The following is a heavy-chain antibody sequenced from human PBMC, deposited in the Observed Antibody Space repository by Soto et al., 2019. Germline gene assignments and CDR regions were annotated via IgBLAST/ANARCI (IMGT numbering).Heavy chain of an antibody. CDR2: ISDSSAT. CDR3: AKNKGGNYCTRTSCLYSFDY. J-gene: IGHJ4*02. Sequence: EVHLFQSGGDLVQPGGSLRLSCAASGFTFSTYAMTWVRQAAGKGLEWVSTISDSSATYYADSVKGRFTISRDNSKNTLYLEITSLRADDTAVYYCAKNKGGNYCTRTSCLYSFDYWGQGTLVTVSS. D-gene: IGHD2-2*01. CDR1: GFTFSTYA. V-gene: IGHV3-23*01.